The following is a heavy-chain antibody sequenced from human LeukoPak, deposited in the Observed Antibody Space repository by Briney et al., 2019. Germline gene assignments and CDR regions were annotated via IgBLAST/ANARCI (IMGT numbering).Heavy chain of an antibody. CDR1: GGSISSGGYY. CDR3: ARDSSGYYNGMDV. V-gene: IGHV4-31*03. D-gene: IGHD3-22*01. CDR2: IYYSGST. J-gene: IGHJ6*02. Sequence: SETLSLTCTVSGGSISSGGYYWSWIRQHPGKGLEWIGYIYYSGSTYYNPSLKSRVTISVDTSKSQFSLKLSSVTAADTAVYYCARDSSGYYNGMDVWGQGTTVTVSS.